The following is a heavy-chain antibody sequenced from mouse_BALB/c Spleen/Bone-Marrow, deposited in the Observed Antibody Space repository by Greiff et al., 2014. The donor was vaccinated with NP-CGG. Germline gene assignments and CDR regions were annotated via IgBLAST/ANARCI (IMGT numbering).Heavy chain of an antibody. CDR3: ARGGYGSTFYFDY. CDR1: GYSFTGYY. V-gene: IGHV1S34*01. Sequence: LLKTGASVKISCKASGYSFTGYYIHWVKQSHGKSLEWIGYISCYNGATSYNQKFKGKATFTVDTSSSTAYMQFNSLTSEDSAVYYCARGGYGSTFYFDYWGQGTTLTVSS. CDR2: ISCYNGAT. J-gene: IGHJ2*01. D-gene: IGHD1-1*01.